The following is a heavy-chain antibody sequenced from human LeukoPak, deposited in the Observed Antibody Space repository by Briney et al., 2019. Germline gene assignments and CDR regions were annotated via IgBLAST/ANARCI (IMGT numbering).Heavy chain of an antibody. CDR1: GFTFSSYG. J-gene: IGHJ4*02. Sequence: GGSLRLSCAASGFTFSSYGMHWVRQAPGKGLEWVAVIWFDGSNKYYADSVKGRFTISRDNSKNTLYLQMNSLRAEDTAVYYCARDFGAARGYFDYWGQGTLVTVSS. V-gene: IGHV3-33*01. CDR3: ARDFGAARGYFDY. D-gene: IGHD3-16*01. CDR2: IWFDGSNK.